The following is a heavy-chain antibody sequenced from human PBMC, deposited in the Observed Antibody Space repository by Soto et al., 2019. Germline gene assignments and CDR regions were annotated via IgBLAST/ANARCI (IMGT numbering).Heavy chain of an antibody. Sequence: GASVKVSCKASGYTFTGYYMHWVRQAPGQGLEWMGWINPNSGGTNYAQKFQGWVTMTRDTSISTAYMELSRLRSDDTAVYYCARVPPYSSTWYYFDYSGQGTLVTVTS. CDR3: ARVPPYSSTWYYFDY. V-gene: IGHV1-2*04. CDR2: INPNSGGT. CDR1: GYTFTGYY. D-gene: IGHD6-13*01. J-gene: IGHJ4*02.